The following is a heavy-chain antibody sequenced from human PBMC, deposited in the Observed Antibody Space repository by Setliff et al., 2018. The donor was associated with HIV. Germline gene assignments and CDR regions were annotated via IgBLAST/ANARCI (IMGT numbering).Heavy chain of an antibody. Sequence: PSETLSLTCTVSSGSVSRSDYYWGWIRQTPGKGLEWIGNIYDSESTYYNPSLKSRVTISVDTSKNQFSLTVTSVTAADTAVYYCAREKNGYFDSWGQGTLVTVSS. J-gene: IGHJ4*02. CDR2: IYDSEST. D-gene: IGHD2-8*01. CDR1: SGSVSRSDYY. CDR3: AREKNGYFDS. V-gene: IGHV4-39*07.